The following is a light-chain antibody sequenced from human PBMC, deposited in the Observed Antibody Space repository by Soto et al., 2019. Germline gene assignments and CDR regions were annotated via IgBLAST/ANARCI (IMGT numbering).Light chain of an antibody. Sequence: EIVLTQSPATLSLSPGERATLSCRAIQSVSSSYLAWYQQKPGQAPRLLIYGASSRATGIPDRFSGSGSGTDFTLTISRLEPEDFAVYYCQQYGSSPPITFGQGTRLAIK. V-gene: IGKV3-20*01. J-gene: IGKJ5*01. CDR1: QSVSSSY. CDR3: QQYGSSPPIT. CDR2: GAS.